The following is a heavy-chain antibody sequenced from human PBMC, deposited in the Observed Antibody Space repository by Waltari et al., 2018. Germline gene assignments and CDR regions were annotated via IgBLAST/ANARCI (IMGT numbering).Heavy chain of an antibody. CDR2: IYHSGST. CDR1: GGSISSINW. Sequence: QVQLQESGPGLVKPSGTLSLTCAVSGGSISSINWWSWVRQPPGTGMGWIGEIYHSGSTNNHPSLTSRVTISVDKSKHQFSLKLSSVTAADTAVYYCARVVVVGPYWYFDLWGRGTLVTVSS. CDR3: ARVVVVGPYWYFDL. V-gene: IGHV4-4*02. D-gene: IGHD2-15*01. J-gene: IGHJ2*01.